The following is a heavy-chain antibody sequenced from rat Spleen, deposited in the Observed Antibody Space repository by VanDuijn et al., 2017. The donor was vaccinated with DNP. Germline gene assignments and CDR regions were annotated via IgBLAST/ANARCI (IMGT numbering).Heavy chain of an antibody. J-gene: IGHJ2*01. CDR2: IKPKSNNYAT. Sequence: EVQLVESGGGLVQPGRSLKLSCATSGFTFSSAWMYWYRQFPEKRLEWVARIKPKSNNYATDYTDSVKGRFTISRDDSKSTIYLQMNNLKEEDTAIYYCAWPSTWGQGVMVTVSS. CDR3: AWPST. CDR1: GFTFSSAW. D-gene: IGHD1-10*01. V-gene: IGHV6-6*01.